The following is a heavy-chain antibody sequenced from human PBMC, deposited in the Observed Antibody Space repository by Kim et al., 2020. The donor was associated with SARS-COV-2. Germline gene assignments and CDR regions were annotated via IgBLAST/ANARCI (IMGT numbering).Heavy chain of an antibody. V-gene: IGHV4-34*01. CDR1: GGSFTGYY. D-gene: IGHD2-21*01. J-gene: IGHJ4*02. CDR3: ARGGVLWSIDY. Sequence: SETLSLTCAVYGGSFTGYYWNWIRQPPGKGLEWIGEINHSGSTKYNPSLKSRVTITVDRSRSQFSLKLNSVTAADTAVYYCARGGVLWSIDYWGQGTLVT. CDR2: INHSGST.